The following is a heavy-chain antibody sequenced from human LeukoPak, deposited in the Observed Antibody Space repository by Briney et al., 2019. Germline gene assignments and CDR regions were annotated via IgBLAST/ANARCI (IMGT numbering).Heavy chain of an antibody. V-gene: IGHV1-2*02. CDR2: INPNSGET. CDR3: ARVLFNSGYDS. J-gene: IGHJ5*01. CDR1: GSTFTGAY. Sequence: ASVKVSCKASGSTFTGAYMHWVRQAPGQGLEWMGWINPNSGETRYEQKFQGRVTMTRDTSIDTAHMELGSLTSDDTAVYYCARVLFNSGYDSWGQGTLVTVYS. D-gene: IGHD3-9*01.